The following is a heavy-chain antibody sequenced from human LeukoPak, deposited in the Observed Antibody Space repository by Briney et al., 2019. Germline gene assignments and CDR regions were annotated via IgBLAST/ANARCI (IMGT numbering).Heavy chain of an antibody. J-gene: IGHJ6*02. V-gene: IGHV1-18*01. CDR3: ARDVADYGDHGDYYYGMDV. D-gene: IGHD4-17*01. CDR2: ISAYNGNT. Sequence: ASVKVSCKASGGTFSSYAISWVRQAPGQGLEWMGWISAYNGNTNYAQKLQGRVTMTTDTSTSTAYMELRSLRSDDTAVYYCARDVADYGDHGDYYYGMDVWGQGTTVTVSS. CDR1: GGTFSSYA.